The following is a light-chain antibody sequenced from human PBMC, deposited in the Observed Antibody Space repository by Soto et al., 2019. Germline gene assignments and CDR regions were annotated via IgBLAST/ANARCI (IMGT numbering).Light chain of an antibody. CDR2: AAS. V-gene: IGKV1-39*01. CDR3: QQSNSDPT. CDR1: QSISTY. Sequence: DIPMTQSPSSLSASVGDRVTIACRAGQSISTYLNWYQQKPGKAPKLLIFAASSLKSGVPSRFSGSGSGTDFTLTIKSLQLEDFATYYCQQSNSDPTFGGGTKVEIK. J-gene: IGKJ4*01.